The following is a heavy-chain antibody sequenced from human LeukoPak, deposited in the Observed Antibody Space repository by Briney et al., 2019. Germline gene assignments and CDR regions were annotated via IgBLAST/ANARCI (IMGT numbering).Heavy chain of an antibody. Sequence: SQTLSVTCAISGDGVSSISVAWNWIRQSPSRGLEWLGRTYYRSKWYYEYAVSVKSRINISPDTFKNQFSLQLTSVTPEDTAVYYCSLARSEYHYGMDVWGQGTTVTVSS. CDR2: TYYRSKWYY. J-gene: IGHJ6*02. CDR3: SLARSEYHYGMDV. V-gene: IGHV6-1*01. CDR1: GDGVSSISVA.